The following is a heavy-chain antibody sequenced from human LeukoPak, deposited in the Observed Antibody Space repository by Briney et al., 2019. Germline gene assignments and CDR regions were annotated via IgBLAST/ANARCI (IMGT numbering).Heavy chain of an antibody. CDR3: ARTAYYYYGMDV. V-gene: IGHV4-34*01. CDR1: GGSFSGYY. D-gene: IGHD2-21*02. CDR2: IYHSGST. Sequence: PSETLSLTCAVYGGSFSGYYWSWIRQPPGKGLEWIGEIYHSGSTNYNPSLKSRVTISVDKSKNQFSLKLSSVTAADTAVYYCARTAYYYYGMDVWGQGTTVTVSS. J-gene: IGHJ6*02.